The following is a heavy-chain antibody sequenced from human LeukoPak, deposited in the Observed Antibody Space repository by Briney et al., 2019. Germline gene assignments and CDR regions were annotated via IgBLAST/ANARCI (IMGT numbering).Heavy chain of an antibody. CDR1: GFTFSSYA. CDR3: ARDYDGGQLLPPD. D-gene: IGHD3-16*01. J-gene: IGHJ4*02. CDR2: IYSGGDA. Sequence: GGSLRLSCAASGFTFSSYAMHWVRQAPGKGLECVSVIYSGGDAYYAESVKGRFTISRDSSKNTLFLQMSSLRAEDTAVYYCARDYDGGQLLPPDWGQGTLVTVSS. V-gene: IGHV3-66*01.